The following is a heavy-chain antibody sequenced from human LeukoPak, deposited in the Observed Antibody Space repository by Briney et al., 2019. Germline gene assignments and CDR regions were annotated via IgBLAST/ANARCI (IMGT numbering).Heavy chain of an antibody. D-gene: IGHD3-16*01. Sequence: ASVKVSCKASGYTFTSYGISWVRQAPGQGLEWMGWISAYNGNTNYAQKLQGRVTMTTDTSTCTAYMELRSLRSDDTAVYYCARVRPRDLSSPRGGGFDYWGQGTLVTVSS. V-gene: IGHV1-18*01. CDR3: ARVRPRDLSSPRGGGFDY. J-gene: IGHJ4*02. CDR2: ISAYNGNT. CDR1: GYTFTSYG.